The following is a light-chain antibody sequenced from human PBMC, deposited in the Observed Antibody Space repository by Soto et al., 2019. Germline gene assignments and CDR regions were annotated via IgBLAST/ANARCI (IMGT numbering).Light chain of an antibody. J-gene: IGLJ1*01. Sequence: QSALTQPASVSGSPGQSITISCTGTSSDIGGYNFVSWYQHHPGKAPKLLIHDVSNRPSGVSSRFSGSKSGNTASLTISGLQAEDEADYYCNSYRTVSTYVFGTGTTLTVL. CDR1: SSDIGGYNF. CDR3: NSYRTVSTYV. CDR2: DVS. V-gene: IGLV2-14*03.